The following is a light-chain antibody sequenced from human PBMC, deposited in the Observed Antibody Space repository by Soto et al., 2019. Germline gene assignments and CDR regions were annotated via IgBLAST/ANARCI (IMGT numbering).Light chain of an antibody. V-gene: IGKV3-15*01. CDR3: QQYNNWLPWT. J-gene: IGKJ1*01. CDR2: GAS. CDR1: QSVSSN. Sequence: EIVMTQSPATLSVSPGERATLSCRASQSVSSNLAWYQQKPGQAPRLLIYGASTRATGIPARFSGSGSGTEFTLTISSLQSEDFAVYYCQQYNNWLPWTFRQGTKVEIK.